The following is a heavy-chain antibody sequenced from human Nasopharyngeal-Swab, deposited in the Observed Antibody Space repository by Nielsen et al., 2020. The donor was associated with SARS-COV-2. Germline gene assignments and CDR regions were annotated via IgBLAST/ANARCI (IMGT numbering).Heavy chain of an antibody. CDR2: ISGSGGYT. V-gene: IGHV3-23*01. CDR1: GFTFSTYA. J-gene: IGHJ4*02. D-gene: IGHD3-3*01. CDR3: PKERTIFGVVIPSYDY. Sequence: GGSLRLSCVASGFTFSTYAMSWVRQAPGKGLEWVSAISGSGGYTFYADSVKGRFAISRDNSKNTLYLQMNSLRAEDTAVYYCPKERTIFGVVIPSYDYWGQGTLVTVSS.